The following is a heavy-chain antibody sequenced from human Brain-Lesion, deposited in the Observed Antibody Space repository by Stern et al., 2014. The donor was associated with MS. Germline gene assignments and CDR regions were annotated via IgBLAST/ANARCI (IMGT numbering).Heavy chain of an antibody. D-gene: IGHD3-10*01. CDR1: GGPITSGRHY. CDR2: IYNSGGT. J-gene: IGHJ4*02. V-gene: IGHV4-61*02. CDR3: ARADYSVSGTPFDY. Sequence: QLQLQEPGPGLVRPPQTLSLTCTVSGGPITSGRHYWTWHRHTAGQGLEXTRPIYNSGGTTNNPPNATTLTTSLAPPSTHFTLQLRSVTVADTAVYFCARADYSVSGTPFDYWGQGTLVAV.